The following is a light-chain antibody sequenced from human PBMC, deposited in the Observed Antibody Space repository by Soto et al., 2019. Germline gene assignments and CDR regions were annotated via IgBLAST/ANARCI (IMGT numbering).Light chain of an antibody. V-gene: IGLV2-14*01. CDR3: SSATNPDTLVV. CDR2: EVN. Sequence: QSALTQPASVSGSPGQSITISCTGTSSDIASYKFVSWFQHHPGKAPKLLIYEVNNRPSGISNRFSGSKSDNTASLTISGLQPEDEANYFCSSATNPDTLVVFGGGTKLTV. J-gene: IGLJ2*01. CDR1: SSDIASYKF.